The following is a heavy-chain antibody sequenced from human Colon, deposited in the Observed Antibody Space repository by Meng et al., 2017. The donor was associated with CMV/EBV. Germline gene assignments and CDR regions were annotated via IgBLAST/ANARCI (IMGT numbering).Heavy chain of an antibody. CDR2: IKQDGSEK. V-gene: IGHV3-7*01. CDR3: AGGDGWHFDS. D-gene: IGHD2-21*02. Sequence: GGSLRLSCAASGFTFSSYWMSWVRQAPGKGLEWVANIKQDGSEKYYVDSVKGRFTISTDDAKNSVSLQMNSLRAEDTAVYYCAGGDGWHFDSWGQGTQVTVSS. CDR1: GFTFSSYW. J-gene: IGHJ4*02.